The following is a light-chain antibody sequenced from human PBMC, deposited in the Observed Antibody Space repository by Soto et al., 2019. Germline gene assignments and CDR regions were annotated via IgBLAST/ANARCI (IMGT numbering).Light chain of an antibody. CDR1: SSNIGSNY. Sequence: QSALTQPPSVSGTPGQTLTISCSGSSSNIGSNYVYWYRQFPGTAPKLLIYSNNQRPSGVPDRFSGSKSGTSASLAISGLRSEDEADYYCAAWDDSLVGIFGGGTKLTVL. CDR3: AAWDDSLVGI. CDR2: SNN. J-gene: IGLJ2*01. V-gene: IGLV1-47*02.